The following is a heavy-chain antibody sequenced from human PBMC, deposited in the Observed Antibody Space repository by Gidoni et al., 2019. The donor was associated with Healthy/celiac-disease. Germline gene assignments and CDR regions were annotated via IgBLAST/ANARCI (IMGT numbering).Heavy chain of an antibody. CDR2: ISGSGGST. CDR1: GFTFSSYA. Sequence: EVQLLESGGGLVQPGGSLRLSCAASGFTFSSYAMSWVRQAPGKGLGWVSAISGSGGSTYYADSVKGRFTISRDNSKNTLYLQMNSLRAEDTAVYYCAKRNDYGGNSRGYFQHWGQGTLVTVSS. V-gene: IGHV3-23*01. D-gene: IGHD4-17*01. J-gene: IGHJ1*01. CDR3: AKRNDYGGNSRGYFQH.